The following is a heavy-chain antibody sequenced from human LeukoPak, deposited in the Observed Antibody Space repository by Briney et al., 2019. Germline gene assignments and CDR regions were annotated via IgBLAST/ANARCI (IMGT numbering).Heavy chain of an antibody. V-gene: IGHV3-13*01. D-gene: IGHD5-12*01. CDR1: GFTFSSYD. Sequence: WGSLRLSCAASGFTFSSYDMRWVRQATGKGLEWVSAIGTDCDSYYPGSVEGRFTISREIAKDSLYLQMNTLRAGDAAVSYCARAGKAAATITDYYYGMDVWGQGTTVTVSS. CDR3: ARAGKAAATITDYYYGMDV. J-gene: IGHJ6*02. CDR2: IGTDCDS.